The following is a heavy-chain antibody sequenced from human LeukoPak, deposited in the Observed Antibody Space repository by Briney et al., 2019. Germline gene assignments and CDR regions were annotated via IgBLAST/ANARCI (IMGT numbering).Heavy chain of an antibody. Sequence: GGSLRLSCAASGFTFSSYSMNWVRQAPGEGLQWVSSVISNGGSTYHADSVRGRFTISRDNSKNTLYLQMNSLRAEDTAVYYCAKDRGYGGNSFWFDPWGQGTLVTVSS. J-gene: IGHJ5*02. V-gene: IGHV3-23*01. CDR1: GFTFSSYS. CDR3: AKDRGYGGNSFWFDP. D-gene: IGHD4-23*01. CDR2: VISNGGST.